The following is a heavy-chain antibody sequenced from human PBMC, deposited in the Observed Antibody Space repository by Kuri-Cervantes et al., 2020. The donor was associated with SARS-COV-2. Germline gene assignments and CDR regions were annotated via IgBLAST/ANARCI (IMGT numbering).Heavy chain of an antibody. V-gene: IGHV4-34*01. CDR1: GGSFSGYY. CDR2: INHSGST. D-gene: IGHD3-3*01. J-gene: IGHJ4*02. CDR3: ARGVLRFLEWLPYFDY. Sequence: GSLRLSCAVYGGSFSGYYWTWIRQPPGKGLEWIGEINHSGSTNYNPSLKSRVTISVDTSKHQFSLKLSSVTAADTAVYYCARGVLRFLEWLPYFDYWGQGTLVTVSS.